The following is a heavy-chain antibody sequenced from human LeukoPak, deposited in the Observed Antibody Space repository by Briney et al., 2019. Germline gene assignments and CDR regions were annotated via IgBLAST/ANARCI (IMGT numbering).Heavy chain of an antibody. CDR2: IKQEGSEK. J-gene: IGHJ4*02. CDR1: GFTLTSYW. D-gene: IGHD6-13*01. CDR3: ARGTIAAAGYYYFDY. V-gene: IGHV3-7*04. Sequence: PGGSLRLSCAASGFTLTSYWMSSVRQAPGKGLEWVANIKQEGSEKYYVDSVKGRFTISRDKAKNSLYLQMNTLRAEDTAVYYCARGTIAAAGYYYFDYGGQGTQVTVSS.